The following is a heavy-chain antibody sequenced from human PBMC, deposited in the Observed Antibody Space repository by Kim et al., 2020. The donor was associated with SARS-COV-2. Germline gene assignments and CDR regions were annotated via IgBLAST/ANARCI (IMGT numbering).Heavy chain of an antibody. Sequence: SGEVRFTISRDNSKNTLDLQMNGRRAEDAAVYYCARGDTSGYYYYDYWGQGTLVTVSS. D-gene: IGHD3-22*01. V-gene: IGHV3-30*07. CDR3: ARGDTSGYYYYDY. J-gene: IGHJ4*02.